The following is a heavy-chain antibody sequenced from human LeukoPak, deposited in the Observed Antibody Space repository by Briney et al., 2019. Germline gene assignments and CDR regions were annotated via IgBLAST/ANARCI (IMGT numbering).Heavy chain of an antibody. J-gene: IGHJ3*02. V-gene: IGHV4-34*01. D-gene: IGHD3-10*01. CDR1: GGSFSGYY. Sequence: SETLSLTCAVYGGSFSGYYWSWIRQPPGKGLEWIGEINHSGSTNYNPSLKSRVTISVDTSKNQFSLKLSSVTAADTAVYYCARELAYGSGSYYNDDAFDIWGQGTMATVSS. CDR3: ARELAYGSGSYYNDDAFDI. CDR2: INHSGST.